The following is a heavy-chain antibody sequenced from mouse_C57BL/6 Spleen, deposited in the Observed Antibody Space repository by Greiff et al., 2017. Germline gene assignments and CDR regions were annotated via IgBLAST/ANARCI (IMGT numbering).Heavy chain of an antibody. CDR3: ARGGNYGDYYAMDY. D-gene: IGHD2-1*01. J-gene: IGHJ4*01. CDR1: GYAFTNYL. CDR2: INPGSGGT. Sequence: QVQLQQSGAELVRPGTSVKVSCKASGYAFTNYLIEWVKQRPGQGLEWIGVINPGSGGTNYNEKFKGKATLTADKSSSTAYMQLSSLTSEDSAVYFCARGGNYGDYYAMDYWGQGTSVTVSS. V-gene: IGHV1-54*01.